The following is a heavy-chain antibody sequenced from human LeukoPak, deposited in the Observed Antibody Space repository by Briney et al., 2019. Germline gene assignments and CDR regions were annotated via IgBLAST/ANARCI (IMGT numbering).Heavy chain of an antibody. CDR3: ARDRRQYYYDSSGYPRYWYSDL. Sequence: GGSLRLSCAASGFNVSSKYMSWVRQAPGKGPEWVSVIYSGGRTYYTDSVKGRFTISRDNSKNTLYLQMNSLRVEDTAVYYCARDRRQYYYDSSGYPRYWYSDLWGRGTLVTVSS. V-gene: IGHV3-53*01. CDR1: GFNVSSKY. CDR2: IYSGGRT. J-gene: IGHJ2*01. D-gene: IGHD3-22*01.